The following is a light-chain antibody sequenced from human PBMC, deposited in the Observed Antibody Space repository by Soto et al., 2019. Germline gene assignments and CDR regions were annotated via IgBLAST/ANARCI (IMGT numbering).Light chain of an antibody. J-gene: IGLJ1*01. CDR3: SSYAGSPYDV. CDR1: SSDVGGYNY. V-gene: IGLV2-8*01. Sequence: QSALTQPPSASGSPGQSVTISCTGTSSDVGGYNYVSWYLQHPGTAPKLLIYEVTKRPSGVPDRFSGSKSGNTASLTVSGLQAEDEADYYCSSYAGSPYDVFGTGTKVTVL. CDR2: EVT.